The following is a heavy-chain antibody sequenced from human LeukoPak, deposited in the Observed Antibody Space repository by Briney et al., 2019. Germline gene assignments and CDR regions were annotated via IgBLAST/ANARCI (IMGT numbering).Heavy chain of an antibody. CDR1: GYTFTSYD. J-gene: IGHJ6*03. D-gene: IGHD5-12*01. CDR3: ARDPYRGYYGDYYYYYMDV. V-gene: IGHV1-8*03. CDR2: MNPNSGNT. Sequence: ASVKVSCKASGYTFTSYDINWVRQATGQGLEWMGWMNPNSGNTGYAQKFQGRVTITRNTSISTAYMELSSLRSEDTAVYYCARDPYRGYYGDYYYYYMDVWGKGTTVTISS.